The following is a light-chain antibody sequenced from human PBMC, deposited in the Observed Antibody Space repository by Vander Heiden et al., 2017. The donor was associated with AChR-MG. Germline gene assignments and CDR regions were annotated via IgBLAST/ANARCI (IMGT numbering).Light chain of an antibody. Sequence: EIVMTQSPATLSVSPGERATLSCRASQSVSSNLALYQQKPGQTPRLLIYGASTRATGMPARFSGSGSGTEFTLTISSLQSEDFAVYYCQQYNNWPPWTFGQRTKVEIK. J-gene: IGKJ1*01. CDR3: QQYNNWPPWT. CDR1: QSVSSN. V-gene: IGKV3-15*01. CDR2: GAS.